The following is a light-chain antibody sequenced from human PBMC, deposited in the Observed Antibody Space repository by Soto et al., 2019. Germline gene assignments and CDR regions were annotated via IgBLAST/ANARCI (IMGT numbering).Light chain of an antibody. Sequence: QTVVTQPPSVSAAPGQKVTISCSGSSSNIGNNYVSWYQQFPGTAPKLLIYENDKRPSGIPDRFSGSKSGTSATLGITGLQTGDEADYYCGTWDSSLSAGMFGGGTKVTVL. CDR1: SSNIGNNY. CDR2: END. V-gene: IGLV1-51*02. J-gene: IGLJ3*02. CDR3: GTWDSSLSAGM.